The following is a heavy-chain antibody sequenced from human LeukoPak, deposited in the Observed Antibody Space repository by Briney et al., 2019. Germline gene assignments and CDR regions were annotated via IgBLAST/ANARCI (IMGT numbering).Heavy chain of an antibody. Sequence: GGSLRLSCAASGFTFSNYWMHWVRQVPGKGLVWISPINSDGSGTKYADSVKGRFTISRDNAKNTLYLQMNSLRAEDTAVYYCARLDIAVAGTFDPWGQGTLVTVSS. CDR3: ARLDIAVAGTFDP. J-gene: IGHJ5*02. CDR1: GFTFSNYW. V-gene: IGHV3-74*03. D-gene: IGHD6-19*01. CDR2: INSDGSGT.